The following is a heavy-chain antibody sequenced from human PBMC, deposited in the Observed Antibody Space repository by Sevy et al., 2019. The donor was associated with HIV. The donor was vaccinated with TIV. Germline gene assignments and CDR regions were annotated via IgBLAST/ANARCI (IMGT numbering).Heavy chain of an antibody. CDR1: GGSINNKAYY. CDR3: ARRLAAAGGGNEYFQP. J-gene: IGHJ1*01. CDR2: RSYNGNS. V-gene: IGHV4-39*01. D-gene: IGHD6-13*01. Sequence: SETLSLTCTVSGGSINNKAYYWAWIRQPPGKGLEWIGNRSYNGNSYYNPSLNCRVTISLDTSKNQFSLRLTFVTAADTAVYYCARRLAAAGGGNEYFQPWGQGTLVTVSS.